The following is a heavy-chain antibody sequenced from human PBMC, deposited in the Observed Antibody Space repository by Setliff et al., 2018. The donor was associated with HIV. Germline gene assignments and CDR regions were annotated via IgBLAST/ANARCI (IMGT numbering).Heavy chain of an antibody. J-gene: IGHJ6*02. V-gene: IGHV4-38-2*02. CDR1: VYSISSGYF. Sequence: SETLSLTCAVSVYSISSGYFWGWIRQPPGKGLEWIGSIYRSGSTYYNPSLKSRVAISLDTSKNQISLRLSSVTAADTAVYYCARENGRTNYYSYYGMDVWGQGTTVTVSS. CDR2: IYRSGST. CDR3: ARENGRTNYYSYYGMDV.